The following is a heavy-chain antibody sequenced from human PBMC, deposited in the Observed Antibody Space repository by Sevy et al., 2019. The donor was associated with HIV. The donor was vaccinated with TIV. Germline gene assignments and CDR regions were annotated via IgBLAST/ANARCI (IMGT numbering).Heavy chain of an antibody. Sequence: GESLKISCKGSGYSFTSYWIGWVRQMPGKGLEWMGIIYPGDSDTRYSPSFQGQVTISADKSISTAYLQWSGLKASDSAMYYCARPRYDFWSGYDYYGMDVWGQGTTVTVSS. J-gene: IGHJ6*02. V-gene: IGHV5-51*01. D-gene: IGHD3-3*01. CDR1: GYSFTSYW. CDR3: ARPRYDFWSGYDYYGMDV. CDR2: IYPGDSDT.